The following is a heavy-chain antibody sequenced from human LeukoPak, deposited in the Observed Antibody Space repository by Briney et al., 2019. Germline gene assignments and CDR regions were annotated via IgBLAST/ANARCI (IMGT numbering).Heavy chain of an antibody. CDR1: GGSISSSSYY. CDR3: ARLSNDYGDYAGYWYFDL. D-gene: IGHD4-17*01. J-gene: IGHJ2*01. Sequence: SETLSLTCTVSGGSISSSSYYWGWSRQPPGKGLEWIGSIYYSGSTYYNPSLKSRVTISVDTSKNQFSLKLSSVTAADTAVYYCARLSNDYGDYAGYWYFDLWGRGTLVTVSS. V-gene: IGHV4-39*01. CDR2: IYYSGST.